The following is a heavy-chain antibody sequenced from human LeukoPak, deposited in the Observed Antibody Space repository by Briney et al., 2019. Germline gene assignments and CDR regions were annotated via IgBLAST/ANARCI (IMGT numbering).Heavy chain of an antibody. CDR1: GYTFTSYG. V-gene: IGHV1-18*01. J-gene: IGHJ6*03. Sequence: GASVKVSCKASGYTFTSYGISRVRQAPGQGLEWMGWISAYNGNTNYAQKLQGRVTMTTDTSTSTAYMELRSLRSDDTAVYYCARDSTGSYDFWSGYSKYYYYYYMDVWGKGTTVTVSS. CDR2: ISAYNGNT. D-gene: IGHD3-3*01. CDR3: ARDSTGSYDFWSGYSKYYYYYYMDV.